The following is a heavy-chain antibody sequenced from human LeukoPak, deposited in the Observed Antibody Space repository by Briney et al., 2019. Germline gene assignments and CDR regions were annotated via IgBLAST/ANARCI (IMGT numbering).Heavy chain of an antibody. CDR3: ARDIHPHEWLVLLL. D-gene: IGHD6-19*01. V-gene: IGHV3-74*03. J-gene: IGHJ4*02. CDR2: GDGDGSHT. Sequence: PGRSLRLSCAVSRFTPGNYWMHWVSQAPRKGLVWVSRGDGDGSHTTYADSVKGRFTISRDNAKNALYLQMSSLRAEDTAVYYCARDIHPHEWLVLLLWGQGTLVTVSS. CDR1: RFTPGNYW.